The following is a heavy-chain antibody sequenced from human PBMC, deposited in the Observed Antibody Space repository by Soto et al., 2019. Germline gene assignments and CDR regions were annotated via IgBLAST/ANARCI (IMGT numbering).Heavy chain of an antibody. CDR3: ARAHTAEVRGPSQNKYYYYYGMDV. CDR1: GGSISSSNW. J-gene: IGHJ6*02. Sequence: SETLSLTCAVSGGSISSSNWWSWVRQPPGKGLEWIGEIYHSGSTNYNPSLKSRVTISVDKSKNQFSLKLSSVTAADTAVYYCARAHTAEVRGPSQNKYYYYYGMDVWGQGTTVTVSS. D-gene: IGHD3-10*01. CDR2: IYHSGST. V-gene: IGHV4-4*02.